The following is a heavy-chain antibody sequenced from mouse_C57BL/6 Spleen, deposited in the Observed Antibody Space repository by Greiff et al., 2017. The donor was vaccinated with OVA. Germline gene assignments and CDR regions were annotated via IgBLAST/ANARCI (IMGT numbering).Heavy chain of an antibody. J-gene: IGHJ3*01. CDR1: GYSFTDYN. CDR3: ARGRYYGSSYGSFAY. Sequence: EVQLQQSGPELVKPGASVKISCKASGYSFTDYNMNWVKQSNGKSLEWIGVINPNYGTTSYNQKFKGKATLTVDQSSSTAYMQLNSLTSEDSAVYYCARGRYYGSSYGSFAYWGQGTLVTVSA. CDR2: INPNYGTT. D-gene: IGHD1-1*01. V-gene: IGHV1-39*01.